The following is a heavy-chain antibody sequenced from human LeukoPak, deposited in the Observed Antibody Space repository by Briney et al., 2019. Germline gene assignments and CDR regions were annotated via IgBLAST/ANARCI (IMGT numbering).Heavy chain of an antibody. CDR3: ARDSPDDYSNY. CDR1: GGSISSYY. CDR2: IYHSGST. V-gene: IGHV4-59*12. Sequence: SETLSLTCTVSGGSISSYYWSWIRQPPGKGLEWIGYIYHSGSTYYNPSLKSRVTISVDRSKNQFSLKLSSVTAADTAVYYCARDSPDDYSNYWGQGTLVTVSS. D-gene: IGHD4-11*01. J-gene: IGHJ4*02.